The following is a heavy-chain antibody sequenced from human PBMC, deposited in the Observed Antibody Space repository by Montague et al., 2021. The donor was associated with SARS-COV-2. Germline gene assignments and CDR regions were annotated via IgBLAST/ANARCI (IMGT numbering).Heavy chain of an antibody. J-gene: IGHJ6*02. CDR2: IYHSGST. CDR3: ARDGSLRFEMLIGPRHYYFGIDV. Sequence: SETLSLTCTVSGGSISSSSYYWGWIRQPPGKGLEWIGSIYHSGSTYYTPSLQSRVTISVDTSKNHFSLKLVSVTAADRAVYYCARDGSLRFEMLIGPRHYYFGIDVWGQGTTVTVSS. V-gene: IGHV4-39*07. D-gene: IGHD2-21*01. CDR1: GGSISSSSYY.